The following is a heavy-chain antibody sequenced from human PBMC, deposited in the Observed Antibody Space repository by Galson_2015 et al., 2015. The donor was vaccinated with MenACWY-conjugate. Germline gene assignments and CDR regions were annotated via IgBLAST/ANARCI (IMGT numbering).Heavy chain of an antibody. J-gene: IGHJ4*02. CDR1: GFTFSSYA. Sequence: SLRLSCAVSGFTFSSYAMTWVRQAPGRGLEWVSSISASGGSTYHADSVKGRFTISRDNSKNTLYLQVNSLRAEDTAVYYCARGRGGYSYAYSPDYWGQRTLVSVSP. CDR2: ISASGGST. CDR3: ARGRGGYSYAYSPDY. V-gene: IGHV3-23*01. D-gene: IGHD5-18*01.